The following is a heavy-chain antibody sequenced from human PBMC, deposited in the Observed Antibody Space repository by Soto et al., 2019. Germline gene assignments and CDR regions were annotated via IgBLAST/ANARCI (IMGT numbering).Heavy chain of an antibody. Sequence: QLQLQESGPGLVKPSETLSLTCTVSGGSISSSSYYWGWIRQPPGKGLEWIGSIYYSGSTYYNPSLKSRVTISVDTSKNQFSLKLSSVTAADTAVYYCARHFGDILTGYYQNNYYYYGMDVWGQGTTVTVSS. J-gene: IGHJ6*02. CDR3: ARHFGDILTGYYQNNYYYYGMDV. CDR2: IYYSGST. D-gene: IGHD3-9*01. CDR1: GGSISSSSYY. V-gene: IGHV4-39*01.